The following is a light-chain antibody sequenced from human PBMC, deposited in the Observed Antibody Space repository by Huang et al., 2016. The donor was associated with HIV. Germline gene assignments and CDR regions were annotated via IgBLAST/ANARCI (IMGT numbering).Light chain of an antibody. V-gene: IGKV1-8*01. CDR3: QQYYSYPLT. CDR1: QAITNY. Sequence: AIRMTQSPSSLSASTGDRVPITRRANQAITNYLAWYQQKPVNAPKLLIYTESTLQSGVPCRCSGSGSGTNFTLTISCLQSEDFAIYYCQQYYSYPLTFGQGTKVEIK. J-gene: IGKJ1*01. CDR2: TES.